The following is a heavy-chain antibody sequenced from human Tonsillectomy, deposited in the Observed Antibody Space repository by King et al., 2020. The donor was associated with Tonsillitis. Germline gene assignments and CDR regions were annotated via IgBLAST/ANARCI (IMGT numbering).Heavy chain of an antibody. J-gene: IGHJ4*02. Sequence: HVQLQESGPGLVKPSETLSLTCTVSGGSISSYYWSWFRQPPGKGLEWIGYIYYSGSTNYNPSLKSRVTISVDTSKNQFSLKLSSVTAADTAVYYCARGGQWLVLVGFDYWGQGSLVTVST. CDR1: GGSISSYY. V-gene: IGHV4-59*01. CDR3: ARGGQWLVLVGFDY. D-gene: IGHD6-19*01. CDR2: IYYSGST.